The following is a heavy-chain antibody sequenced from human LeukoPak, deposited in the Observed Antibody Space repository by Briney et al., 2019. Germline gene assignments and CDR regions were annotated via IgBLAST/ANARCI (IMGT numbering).Heavy chain of an antibody. V-gene: IGHV1-18*01. Sequence: ASVKVSCKASGYTFTSYGISWVRQAPGQGLEWMGWISAYNGNTNYAQKLQGRVTMTTDTSTSTAYMELRSLRSDDTAVYYCARDLMWVAAAGITDAFDIWGQGTMVIVSS. J-gene: IGHJ3*02. CDR2: ISAYNGNT. CDR3: ARDLMWVAAAGITDAFDI. D-gene: IGHD6-13*01. CDR1: GYTFTSYG.